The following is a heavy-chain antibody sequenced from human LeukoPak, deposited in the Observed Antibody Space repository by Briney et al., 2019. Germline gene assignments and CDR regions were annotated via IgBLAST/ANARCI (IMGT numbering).Heavy chain of an antibody. CDR3: ARLSDSSENY. CDR2: IYYTGST. J-gene: IGHJ4*02. Sequence: SETLSLTCTISGGSISSYYWSWIRQPPGKGLEWIGYIYYTGSTNHNPSLKSRVTISVDTSKNQFSLKLSSVTAADTAVYYCARLSDSSENYWGQGTLVTVSS. V-gene: IGHV4-59*08. CDR1: GGSISSYY. D-gene: IGHD3-22*01.